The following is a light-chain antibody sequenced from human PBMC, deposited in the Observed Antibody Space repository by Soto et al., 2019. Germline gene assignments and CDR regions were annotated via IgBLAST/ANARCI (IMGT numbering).Light chain of an antibody. J-gene: IGKJ2*01. CDR3: QQRTNWLYT. CDR2: DSS. Sequence: EIVLTQSPATLSLSPGERATLSCRASQSVSRYLAWYQQRPGQPPRLLIYDSSNRATGIPARFSGSGSGTDFTLTIGSLEPEDFAVYYCQQRTNWLYTFGQGTKLEIK. V-gene: IGKV3-11*01. CDR1: QSVSRY.